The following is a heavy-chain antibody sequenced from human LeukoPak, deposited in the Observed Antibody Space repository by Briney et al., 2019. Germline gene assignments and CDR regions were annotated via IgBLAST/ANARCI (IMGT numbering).Heavy chain of an antibody. Sequence: SETLSLTCTVSGGSISSGGYYWSWIRQPPGKGLEWIGYIYYSGNTKYNPSLKSRVAISLDTSKSQFSLKLSAVTAADTAVYYCAHAMVRGAVGGWFDSWGQGTLVSVSS. D-gene: IGHD3-10*01. J-gene: IGHJ5*01. V-gene: IGHV4-61*08. CDR2: IYYSGNT. CDR1: GGSISSGGYY. CDR3: AHAMVRGAVGGWFDS.